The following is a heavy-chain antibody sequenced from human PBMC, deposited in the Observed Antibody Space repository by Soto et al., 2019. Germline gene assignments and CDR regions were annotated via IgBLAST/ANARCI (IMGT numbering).Heavy chain of an antibody. D-gene: IGHD2-8*02. CDR3: ARGSVSKSGHLWYFDL. CDR2: ISATTTYK. CDR1: GFTFDTYT. J-gene: IGHJ2*01. Sequence: GGSLRLSCTASGFTFDTYTTNWLRQAPGRGLEWVSSISATTTYKYYAASVEGRFTISRDNAKNSLYLQTNSLGAEDTAVYYCARGSVSKSGHLWYFDLWGRGTLVTVSS. V-gene: IGHV3-21*01.